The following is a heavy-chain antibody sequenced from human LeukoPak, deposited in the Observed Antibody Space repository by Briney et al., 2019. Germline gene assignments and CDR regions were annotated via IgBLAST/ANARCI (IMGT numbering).Heavy chain of an antibody. D-gene: IGHD3-10*01. J-gene: IGHJ4*02. CDR1: GYTFTSYD. Sequence: ASVKVSCKASGYTFTSYDINWVRQATGQGLEWMGWMNPNSGNTGYAQKFQGRVTMTRNTSISTAYMELSSLRSEDTAVYYYARVRGPMVRGVSRWYYFDYWGQGTLVTVSS. V-gene: IGHV1-8*01. CDR3: ARVRGPMVRGVSRWYYFDY. CDR2: MNPNSGNT.